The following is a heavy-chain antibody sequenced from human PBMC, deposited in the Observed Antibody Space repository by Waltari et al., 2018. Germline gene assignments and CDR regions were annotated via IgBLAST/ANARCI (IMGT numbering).Heavy chain of an antibody. J-gene: IGHJ4*02. Sequence: EVQVVESGGGLVQPGGSLRLSCAASRFTVSRYWMHRVRQAPGKGLVWVSRINPDGNTINYADSVRGRFTISRDSARNTLYLQMNSLRADDTAVYYCVRDFGGNLDSWGQGTLVTVSS. CDR3: VRDFGGNLDS. CDR2: INPDGNTI. CDR1: RFTVSRYW. V-gene: IGHV3-74*01. D-gene: IGHD2-15*01.